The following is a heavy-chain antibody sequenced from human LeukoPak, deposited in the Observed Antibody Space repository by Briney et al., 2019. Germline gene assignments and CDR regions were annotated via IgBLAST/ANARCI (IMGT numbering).Heavy chain of an antibody. V-gene: IGHV3-11*04. CDR3: ARARIVVVPAAIGGSDAFDI. CDR2: ISNSGSAI. J-gene: IGHJ3*02. CDR1: GFTSSDYY. Sequence: GGSLRLSCAASGFTSSDYYMSWIRQAPGKGLEWVSYISNSGSAIYYADSVKGRFTISRDNSKNTLYLQMNSLRAEDTAVYYCARARIVVVPAAIGGSDAFDIWGQGTMVTVSS. D-gene: IGHD2-2*01.